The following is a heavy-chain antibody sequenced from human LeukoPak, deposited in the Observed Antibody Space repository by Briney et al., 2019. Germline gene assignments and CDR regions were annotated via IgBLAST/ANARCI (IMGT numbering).Heavy chain of an antibody. V-gene: IGHV1-46*01. Sequence: ASVKVSCKASGYTFTSYYMHWVRQAPGQGLEWMGIINPSGGNTSYAQKFQGRVTMTRDTSTSTVYMELSSLRSEDTAVYYCARDLRSSYDSSGPAEYFQHWGQGTLVTVSS. CDR2: INPSGGNT. D-gene: IGHD3-22*01. CDR1: GYTFTSYY. J-gene: IGHJ1*01. CDR3: ARDLRSSYDSSGPAEYFQH.